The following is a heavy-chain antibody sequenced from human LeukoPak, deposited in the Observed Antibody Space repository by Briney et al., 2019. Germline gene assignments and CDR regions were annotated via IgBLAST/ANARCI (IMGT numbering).Heavy chain of an antibody. D-gene: IGHD1-26*01. V-gene: IGHV4-30-2*01. J-gene: IGHJ4*02. Sequence: PSETLSLTCTVSGGSISSGGYYWSWIRQPPGKGLEWIGYIYHSGSTYYNPSLKSRVTISVDRSKNQFSLKLSSVTAADTAVYYCARGRGFAGVGARRTDYWGQGTLVTVSS. CDR2: IYHSGST. CDR1: GGSISSGGYY. CDR3: ARGRGFAGVGARRTDY.